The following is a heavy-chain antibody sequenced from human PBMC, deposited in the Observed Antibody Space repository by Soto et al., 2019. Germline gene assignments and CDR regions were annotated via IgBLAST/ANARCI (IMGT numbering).Heavy chain of an antibody. CDR2: IYFTGKT. D-gene: IGHD4-4*01. Sequence: SETRSRTCTVSGDSIRYGGYYWAWIRQRPGKGLEWMGYIYFTGKTNYNPSLENRLTMSVDMSRRQLYLRLTSVTAADTAVYFCAKDPSPQPIPAVTPGWFDPWGQGISVTVSS. CDR3: AKDPSPQPIPAVTPGWFDP. J-gene: IGHJ5*02. CDR1: GDSIRYGGYY. V-gene: IGHV4-31*03.